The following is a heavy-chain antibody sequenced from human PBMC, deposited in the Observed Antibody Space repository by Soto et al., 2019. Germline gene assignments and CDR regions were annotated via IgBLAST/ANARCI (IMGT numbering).Heavy chain of an antibody. J-gene: IGHJ4*02. V-gene: IGHV2-5*02. CDR1: AFSLSTSGVG. D-gene: IGHD6-19*01. CDR2: IYWDDDK. Sequence: QLTLKESGPTLVKPTQTLTLTCTFSAFSLSTSGVGVGWIRQPPGKALEWLALIYWDDDKRYSPSLKNRLTITKDTSKNQAVLTLTNMDPVDTATEYGARWKYTSGWYVGDYWGQGTLVTVSS. CDR3: ARWKYTSGWYVGDY.